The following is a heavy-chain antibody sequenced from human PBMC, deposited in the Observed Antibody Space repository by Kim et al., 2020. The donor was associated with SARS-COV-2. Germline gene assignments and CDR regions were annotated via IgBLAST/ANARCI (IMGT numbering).Heavy chain of an antibody. V-gene: IGHV4-34*01. D-gene: IGHD4-4*01. Sequence: SETLSLTCAVYGGSFSGYYWSWIRQPPGKGLEWIGEINHSGSTNYNPSLKSRVTISVDTSKNQFSLKLSSVTAADTAVYYCARADYSRGMRYGDVWGQGTTVTVSS. CDR2: INHSGST. CDR3: ARADYSRGMRYGDV. CDR1: GGSFSGYY. J-gene: IGHJ6*02.